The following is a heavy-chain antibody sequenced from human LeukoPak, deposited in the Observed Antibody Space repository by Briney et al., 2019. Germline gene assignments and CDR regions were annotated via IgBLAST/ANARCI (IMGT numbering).Heavy chain of an antibody. CDR2: INAGNGNT. D-gene: IGHD3-10*01. V-gene: IGHV1-3*01. CDR3: ARGISMVRGAPPGY. J-gene: IGHJ4*02. Sequence: GASVKVSCKASGYTFTSYAMHWVRQAPGQRLEWMGWINAGNGNTKYSQKFQGRVTITRDTSASTAYMELSSLRSEDTAVYYCARGISMVRGAPPGYWGQGTLVTVSS. CDR1: GYTFTSYA.